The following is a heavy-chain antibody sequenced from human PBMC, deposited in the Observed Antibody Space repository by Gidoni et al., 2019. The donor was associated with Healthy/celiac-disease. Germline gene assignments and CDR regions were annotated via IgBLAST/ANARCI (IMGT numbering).Heavy chain of an antibody. D-gene: IGHD5-12*01. V-gene: IGHV1-8*01. CDR3: AGCMVATYACVY. CDR2: MKANSGNT. Sequence: QVQLVQSVAEVKKPGASVTVFCEAAGSSFTSNDINWVRQATGHELVLKEWMKANSGNTGYAQKFQGRVTMTKNKSISTAYMERSSLRSEDASEYYCAGCMVATYACVYWGQGTLVTVSS. CDR1: GSSFTSND. J-gene: IGHJ4*02.